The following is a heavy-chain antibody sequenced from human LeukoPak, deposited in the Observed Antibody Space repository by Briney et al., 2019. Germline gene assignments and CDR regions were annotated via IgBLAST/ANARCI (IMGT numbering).Heavy chain of an antibody. CDR3: ARDTAKEVGWFDP. J-gene: IGHJ5*02. CDR1: VFTFSTYN. CDR2: ITSSSRYT. V-gene: IGHV3-21*01. D-gene: IGHD5-18*01. Sequence: PGGSLRLSCAASVFTFSTYNMNWVRQAPGKGLEWVSSITSSSRYTFYADSVKGRFTISRDNAKNSLYLQMNSLRAEDTAVYYCARDTAKEVGWFDPWGQGTLVTVSS.